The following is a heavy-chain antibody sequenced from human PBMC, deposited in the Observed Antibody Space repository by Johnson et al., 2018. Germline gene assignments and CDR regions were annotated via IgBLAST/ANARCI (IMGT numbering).Heavy chain of an antibody. CDR3: AKAHSVLLVRCYDAFDI. D-gene: IGHD3-10*01. CDR2: IKQDGSEK. CDR1: GFTFRSYW. V-gene: IGHV3-7*01. J-gene: IGHJ3*02. Sequence: EVQLVESGGGVVQPGRSLRLSCAASGFTFRSYWMSWVRQAPGKGLEWVANIKQDGSEKYYVDSVKGRFTISRDNAKNSLYLKMNSLRAEDTAVYYCAKAHSVLLVRCYDAFDIWGQGTMVTVSS.